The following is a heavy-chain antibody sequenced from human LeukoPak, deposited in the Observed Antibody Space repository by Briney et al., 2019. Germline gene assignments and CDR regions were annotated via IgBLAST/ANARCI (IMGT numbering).Heavy chain of an antibody. D-gene: IGHD3-22*01. CDR1: GITFRGYG. J-gene: IGHJ4*02. CDR3: VRGYYAGRGHHFEY. Sequence: GKSLRLSCATSGITFRGYGMHWVHQAPGKGLEWVTVIWSDGSNKYYADSVKGRFTISRDNSKNTLYLQMNSLRAEDTAVYYCVRGYYAGRGHHFEYWGQGTLVTVSS. CDR2: IWSDGSNK. V-gene: IGHV3-33*01.